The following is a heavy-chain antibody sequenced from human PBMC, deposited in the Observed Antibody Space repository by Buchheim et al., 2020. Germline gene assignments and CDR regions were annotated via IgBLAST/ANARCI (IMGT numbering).Heavy chain of an antibody. CDR2: INWDGDHR. D-gene: IGHD3-10*01. CDR3: ARVNTSGWFGVFDS. J-gene: IGHJ4*02. CDR1: GFTFDDFG. V-gene: IGHV3-20*01. Sequence: EVHLAESGGRVVRPGGSLRLSCATPGFTFDDFGLNWVRQRSGKGLEWVSGINWDGDHRGYADSVKGRFTISRDNAKSSLVLQMNSLRVEDTAFYHCARVNTSGWFGVFDSWGQGTL.